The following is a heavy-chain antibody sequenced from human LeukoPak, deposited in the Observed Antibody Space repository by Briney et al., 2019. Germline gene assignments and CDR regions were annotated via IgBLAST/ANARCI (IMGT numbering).Heavy chain of an antibody. CDR1: GGTFSSYA. CDR2: IIPIFGTA. Sequence: SVKVSCKASGGTFSSYAISWVRQAPGQGLEWMGGIIPIFGTANYAQKFQGRVTITADESTSTAYMELSSLRSEDTAVYYCASQRFGCGSTSCYRLNWFDPWGQGTLVTVSS. J-gene: IGHJ5*02. V-gene: IGHV1-69*13. CDR3: ASQRFGCGSTSCYRLNWFDP. D-gene: IGHD2-2*01.